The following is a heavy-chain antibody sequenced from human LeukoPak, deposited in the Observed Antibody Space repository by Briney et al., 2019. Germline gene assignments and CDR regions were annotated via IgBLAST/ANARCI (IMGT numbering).Heavy chain of an antibody. V-gene: IGHV4-39*07. Sequence: SETLSLTCTVSGGSISSSSYYWGWIRQPPGKGLEWIGSIYYSGSTNYNPSLKSRVTISVDTSKNQFSLKLTSVTAADTAVYYCARVDDTSGYFYKFDYWGQGTLVTVSS. CDR1: GGSISSSSYY. D-gene: IGHD3-22*01. J-gene: IGHJ4*02. CDR3: ARVDDTSGYFYKFDY. CDR2: IYYSGST.